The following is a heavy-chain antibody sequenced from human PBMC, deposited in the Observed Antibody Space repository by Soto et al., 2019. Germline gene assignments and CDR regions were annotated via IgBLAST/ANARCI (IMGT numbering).Heavy chain of an antibody. CDR3: ASVQRRSNHPAY. V-gene: IGHV4-34*01. CDR2: INHSGST. J-gene: IGHJ4*02. D-gene: IGHD4-4*01. CDR1: GGSFSGYY. Sequence: QVQLQQWGAGLLKPSETLSLTCAVYGGSFSGYYWSWIRQPPGKGLEWIGEINHSGSTNYNPSLKSRVTIPVDTSNNQFSLKLSSVTAADTAVYYCASVQRRSNHPAYWGQGTLVTVSS.